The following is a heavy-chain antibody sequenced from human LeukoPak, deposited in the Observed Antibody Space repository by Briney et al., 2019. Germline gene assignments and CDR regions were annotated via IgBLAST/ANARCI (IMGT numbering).Heavy chain of an antibody. CDR2: IRSKTDGGTT. CDR1: GFTFSNAW. CDR3: TTVSPLYYYYGMDV. V-gene: IGHV3-15*01. Sequence: GGSLRLSRAASGFTFSNAWMSWVRQAPGKGLEWVGRIRSKTDGGTTDYAAPVEGRFTISRDDSKNTLYLQMNSLKSEDTAVYYCTTVSPLYYYYGMDVWGQGTTVTVSS. J-gene: IGHJ6*02.